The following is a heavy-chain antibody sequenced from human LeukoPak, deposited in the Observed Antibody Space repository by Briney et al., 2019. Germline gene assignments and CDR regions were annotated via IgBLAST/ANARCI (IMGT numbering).Heavy chain of an antibody. CDR2: IYYSGST. Sequence: PSETLSLTCTVSGGSISSSSYYWGWIRQPPGKGLEWIGSIYYSGSTYYNPSLKSRVTISVDTSKNQFSLKLSSATAADTAVYYCARVMSSGLDYWGQGTLVTVSS. CDR1: GGSISSSSYY. CDR3: ARVMSSGLDY. J-gene: IGHJ4*02. D-gene: IGHD3-22*01. V-gene: IGHV4-39*07.